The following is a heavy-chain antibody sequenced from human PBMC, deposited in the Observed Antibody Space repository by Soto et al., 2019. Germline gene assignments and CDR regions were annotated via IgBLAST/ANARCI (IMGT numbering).Heavy chain of an antibody. CDR3: AREVLWSRYFDY. D-gene: IGHD3-10*01. V-gene: IGHV3-30-3*01. Sequence: QVQLVESGGGVVQPGRSLRLSCAASGFIFSNYVMYWVRQAPGKGLEWVAFMSYDGTTKYYADSVKGRFPISRDKSKNTLYLQINSLRHEDTGVYACAREVLWSRYFDYWGQGTLVTVSS. J-gene: IGHJ4*02. CDR2: MSYDGTTK. CDR1: GFIFSNYV.